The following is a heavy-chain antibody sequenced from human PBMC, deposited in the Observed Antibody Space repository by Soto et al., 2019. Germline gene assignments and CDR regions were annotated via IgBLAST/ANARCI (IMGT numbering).Heavy chain of an antibody. CDR3: ARGSYYDILTGPRGAFDI. CDR1: GGSFSGYY. D-gene: IGHD3-9*01. V-gene: IGHV4-34*01. J-gene: IGHJ3*02. CDR2: INHSGST. Sequence: PSETLSLTCAVYGGSFSGYYWSWIRQPPGKGLEWIGEINHSGSTNYNPSLKSRVTISVDTSKNQFSLKLSSVTAADTALYYCARGSYYDILTGPRGAFDIWGQGTMVTVSS.